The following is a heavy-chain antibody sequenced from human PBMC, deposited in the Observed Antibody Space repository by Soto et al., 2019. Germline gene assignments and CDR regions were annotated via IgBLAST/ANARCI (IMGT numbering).Heavy chain of an antibody. Sequence: QVQLVESGGGVVQPGRSLRLSCAASGFTFSSYGMHWVRQAPGEGLEWVAVIWYDGNNKYYADSVKGRFTISRDNSKSTLYLQMISLRAEDTAVYYCAREEVTRHDAFDIWGQGTMVTVSS. CDR2: IWYDGNNK. CDR3: AREEVTRHDAFDI. CDR1: GFTFSSYG. J-gene: IGHJ3*02. V-gene: IGHV3-33*01. D-gene: IGHD5-18*01.